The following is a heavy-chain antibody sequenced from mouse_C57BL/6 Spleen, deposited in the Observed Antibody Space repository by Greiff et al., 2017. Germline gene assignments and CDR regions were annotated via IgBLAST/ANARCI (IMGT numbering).Heavy chain of an antibody. D-gene: IGHD4-1*01. CDR2: ISDGGSYT. Sequence: EVHLVESGGGLVKPGGSLKLSCAASGFTFSSYAMSWVRQAPEQRLEWVATISDGGSYTYYPDNVKGRFTISRDNAKNNLYLQMSHLKSEDTAMYYCARVTGKDWYVDVWGTGTTVTVSS. V-gene: IGHV5-4*01. CDR3: ARVTGKDWYVDV. CDR1: GFTFSSYA. J-gene: IGHJ1*03.